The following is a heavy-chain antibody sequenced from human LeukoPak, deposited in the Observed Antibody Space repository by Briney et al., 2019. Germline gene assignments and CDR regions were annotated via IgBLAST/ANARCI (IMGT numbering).Heavy chain of an antibody. CDR3: ARAHGSPSVRLFDT. CDR1: GGSFSGYY. CDR2: IYHSGSA. D-gene: IGHD3-10*01. Sequence: SETLSLTCAVYGGSFSGYYWSWIRQPPGEGLEWFGYIYHSGSAYYNPSLKSRLTMSIDTSRNQFSLRLSSVTAADTAVYYCARAHGSPSVRLFDTWGQGTLVTVSS. V-gene: IGHV4-34*10. J-gene: IGHJ4*02.